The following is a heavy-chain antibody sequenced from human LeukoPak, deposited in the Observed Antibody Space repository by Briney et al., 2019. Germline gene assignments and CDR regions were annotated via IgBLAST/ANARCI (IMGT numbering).Heavy chain of an antibody. Sequence: ASVKVSCKASGYTFTGYYMHWVRQAPGQGLEWMGWINPNSGGTNYAQKFQGWVTMTRDTSISTSYMELSRLRSDDTAVYYCARSPAPRGYYGMDVWGQGTTVTVSS. D-gene: IGHD3-10*01. CDR1: GYTFTGYY. J-gene: IGHJ6*02. CDR2: INPNSGGT. CDR3: ARSPAPRGYYGMDV. V-gene: IGHV1-2*04.